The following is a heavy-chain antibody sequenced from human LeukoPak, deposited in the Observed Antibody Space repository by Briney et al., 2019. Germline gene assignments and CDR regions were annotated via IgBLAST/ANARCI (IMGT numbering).Heavy chain of an antibody. Sequence: SETLSLTCTVSGGSISSYYWSWIRQPPGKGLEWIGYIYYSGSTNYNPSLKSRVTISVDTSKNQFSLRLSSVTAADTAVYYCARQAGYSYGYEGAFDIWGQGTMVTVSS. CDR2: IYYSGST. D-gene: IGHD5-18*01. CDR1: GGSISSYY. CDR3: ARQAGYSYGYEGAFDI. J-gene: IGHJ3*02. V-gene: IGHV4-59*08.